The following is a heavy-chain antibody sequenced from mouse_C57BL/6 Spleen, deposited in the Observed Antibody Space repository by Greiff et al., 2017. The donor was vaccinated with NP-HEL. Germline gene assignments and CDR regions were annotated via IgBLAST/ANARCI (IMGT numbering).Heavy chain of an antibody. J-gene: IGHJ3*01. Sequence: SGAELVRPGASVQLSCTAPGFKFKDYYMHWVKQRSEQGLEWSGRIDLEDGDTEYAPKFKGTATMTADTSSNTAYLQRSSLTSEDTAVYYCTTDITTVVAPAYWGQGTLVTVSA. CDR3: TTDITTVVAPAY. CDR2: IDLEDGDT. CDR1: GFKFKDYY. D-gene: IGHD1-1*01. V-gene: IGHV14-1*01.